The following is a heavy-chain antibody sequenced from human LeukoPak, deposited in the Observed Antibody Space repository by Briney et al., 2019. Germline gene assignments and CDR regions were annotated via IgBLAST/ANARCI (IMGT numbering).Heavy chain of an antibody. Sequence: ASVKVSCKASGGTFSSYAISSVRQAPGQELEWMGRIIPILGIANYAQKFQGRVTITADKSTSTAYMELSSLRSEDTAMYYCARDYDSSGYRYYYYGMDVWGQGTTVTVSS. CDR2: IIPILGIA. J-gene: IGHJ6*02. V-gene: IGHV1-69*04. CDR3: ARDYDSSGYRYYYYGMDV. D-gene: IGHD3-22*01. CDR1: GGTFSSYA.